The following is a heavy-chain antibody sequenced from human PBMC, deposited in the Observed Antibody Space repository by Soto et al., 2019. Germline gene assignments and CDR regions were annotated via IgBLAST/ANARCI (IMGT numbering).Heavy chain of an antibody. D-gene: IGHD3-9*01. J-gene: IGHJ4*02. CDR3: AKANLRYFDWLFLFDY. Sequence: EVQLLESGGGLVQPGGSLRLSCAASGFTFSSYAMSWVRQAPGKGLEWVSAISGSGGSTYYADSVKGRFTISRDNSKNTRYLQMNSLRAEVTAVYYCAKANLRYFDWLFLFDYWGQATLVTVSS. CDR2: ISGSGGST. CDR1: GFTFSSYA. V-gene: IGHV3-23*01.